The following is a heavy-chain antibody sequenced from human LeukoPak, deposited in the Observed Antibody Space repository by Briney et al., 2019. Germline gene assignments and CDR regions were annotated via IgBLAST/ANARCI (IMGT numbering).Heavy chain of an antibody. D-gene: IGHD1-26*01. CDR3: AREVGATDY. V-gene: IGHV1-46*01. Sequence: ASVKVSCKASGYTFSSYYMHWVRQAPGQGLEWVGIINPSGTVTSYAQKFQGRVTITKDTSTSTVYMELSSLRFDDTAVYYCAREVGATDYWGQGTPVTVSS. CDR2: INPSGTVT. CDR1: GYTFSSYY. J-gene: IGHJ4*02.